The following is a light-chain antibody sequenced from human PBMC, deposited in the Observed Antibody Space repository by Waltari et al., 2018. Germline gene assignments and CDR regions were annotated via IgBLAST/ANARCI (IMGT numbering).Light chain of an antibody. CDR3: CSYAGSYMV. CDR2: DVS. V-gene: IGLV2-11*01. Sequence: QSALTQPRPVSGSPGQSVTISCTGTSSDVGGSNYVSWYQQHPGKAPKLMIYDVSKRPSGVPDRFSGSKSGNTASLTISGLQAEDEADYYCCSYAGSYMVFGGGTKLTVL. CDR1: SSDVGGSNY. J-gene: IGLJ3*02.